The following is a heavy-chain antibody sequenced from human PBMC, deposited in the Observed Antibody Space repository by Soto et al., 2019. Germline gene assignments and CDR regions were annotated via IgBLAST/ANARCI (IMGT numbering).Heavy chain of an antibody. CDR2: IYYSGST. CDR1: GGSISSGGYY. J-gene: IGHJ6*02. D-gene: IGHD3-22*01. V-gene: IGHV4-31*03. CDR3: XXXXXXXXGXSIXRDNYYYYGXDV. Sequence: QVQLQESGPGLVKPSQTLSLTCTVSGGSISSGGYYWSWIRQHPGKGLEWIGYIYYSGSTYYNPSLKSRVXXXXXXXXXXXXXXXXXXXXXXXXXXXXXXXXXXXGXSIXRDNYYYYGXDVWGQGTTVTVSS.